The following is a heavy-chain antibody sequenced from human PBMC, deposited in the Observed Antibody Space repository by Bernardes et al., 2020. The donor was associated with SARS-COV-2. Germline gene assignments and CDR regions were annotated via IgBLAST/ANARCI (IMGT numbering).Heavy chain of an antibody. CDR1: GFTFSDHY. CDR2: IRNKNSNYTT. CDR3: AREIPKYRDSSGYAHYYYAMDV. D-gene: IGHD3-22*01. V-gene: IGHV3-72*01. J-gene: IGHJ6*02. Sequence: GGSLRLSCAASGFTFSDHYLDWVRQAPGKGLAWVGRIRNKNSNYTTKYAASVEGRFIISRDDSRKSLYLRMNSLKTEDTAVYYCAREIPKYRDSSGYAHYYYAMDVWGLGTTVTVSS.